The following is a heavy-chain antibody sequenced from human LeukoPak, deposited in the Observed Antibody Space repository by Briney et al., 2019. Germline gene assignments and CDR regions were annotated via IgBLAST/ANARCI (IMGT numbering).Heavy chain of an antibody. Sequence: GGSLRLSCAASGFTFSSFSMNWVRQAPGKGLEWVSYISSSGSTIYYADSVKGRFTISRDNAKNSLYLQMNSLRAEDTAVYYCARGVLLYYMDVWGKGTTVTISS. CDR1: GFTFSSFS. CDR3: ARGVLLYYMDV. J-gene: IGHJ6*03. V-gene: IGHV3-48*04. D-gene: IGHD3-10*01. CDR2: ISSSGSTI.